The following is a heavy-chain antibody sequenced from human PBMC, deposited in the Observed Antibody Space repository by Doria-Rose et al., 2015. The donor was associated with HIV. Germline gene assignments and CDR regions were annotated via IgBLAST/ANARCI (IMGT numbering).Heavy chain of an antibody. D-gene: IGHD3-10*01. J-gene: IGHJ6*02. Sequence: QVQLQESGPGLVKPSGTLSLTCTVSGGSISNSNWWNWVRQPPGKGLEWIGEIYHSGSTNYNPSLKSRVTMPVAKSKNHFSLRLSPVTAADTAVYYCASALRGVFIHDYYYGLDVWGQGTTITVSS. CDR3: ASALRGVFIHDYYYGLDV. V-gene: IGHV4-4*02. CDR1: GGSISNSNW. CDR2: IYHSGST.